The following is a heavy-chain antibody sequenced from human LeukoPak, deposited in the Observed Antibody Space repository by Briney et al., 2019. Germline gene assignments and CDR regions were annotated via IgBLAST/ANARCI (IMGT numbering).Heavy chain of an antibody. J-gene: IGHJ4*02. V-gene: IGHV4-59*08. D-gene: IGHD5-12*01. Sequence: SETLSLTCTVSGGSMNGYFWHWIRQSPGKGLEWIGYVYYSGSTIYNPCLKTRVSISVDTADNHFSLNLTSVTAADTAVYYCARRSNVGIVTTIFDSWGQGTLVTVSS. CDR2: VYYSGST. CDR1: GGSMNGYF. CDR3: ARRSNVGIVTTIFDS.